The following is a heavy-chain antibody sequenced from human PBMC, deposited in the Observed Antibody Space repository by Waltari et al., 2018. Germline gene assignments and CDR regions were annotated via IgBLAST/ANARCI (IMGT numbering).Heavy chain of an antibody. Sequence: EVQLVESGGGVIQPGGYLIPSCAASGFIVSTNYLSWVRQAPGKGLEWVSVIYNDGTKLYADSVKRRFTVSRDNSKNMVHLQMDSLRAEDTAVYYCATDGDGDCSLCLAQWGQGTLVTVSS. CDR3: ATDGDGDCSLCLAQ. CDR1: GFIVSTNY. V-gene: IGHV3-53*01. CDR2: IYNDGTK. J-gene: IGHJ4*02. D-gene: IGHD2-21*02.